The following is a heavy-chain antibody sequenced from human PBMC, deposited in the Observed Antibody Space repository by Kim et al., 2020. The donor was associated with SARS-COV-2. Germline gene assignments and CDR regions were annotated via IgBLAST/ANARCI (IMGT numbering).Heavy chain of an antibody. V-gene: IGHV3-11*06. D-gene: IGHD3-10*01. Sequence: YAESVKGRCTISRDNTKNSAYLQMVNLRVEDTAVYYCARDGGDTFDYWFSYWGQGALVTVSS. J-gene: IGHJ4*02. CDR3: ARDGGDTFDYWFSY.